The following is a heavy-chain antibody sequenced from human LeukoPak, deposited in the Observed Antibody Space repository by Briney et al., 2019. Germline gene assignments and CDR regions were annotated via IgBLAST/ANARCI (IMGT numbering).Heavy chain of an antibody. Sequence: PSETLSLTCTVSGGSISSSSYYWGWIRQPPGKGLEWIGSIYYSGSTYCNPSLKSRLTISIDTSKNQFSLQLTSVSAADTAVYYCARQYIDILTGYHRAELYWYFDLWGRGTLVTVSS. CDR3: ARQYIDILTGYHRAELYWYFDL. CDR1: GGSISSSSYY. D-gene: IGHD3-9*01. V-gene: IGHV4-39*07. J-gene: IGHJ2*01. CDR2: IYYSGST.